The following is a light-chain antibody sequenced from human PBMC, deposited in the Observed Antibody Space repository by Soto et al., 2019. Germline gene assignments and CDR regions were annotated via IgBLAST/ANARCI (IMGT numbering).Light chain of an antibody. CDR1: QSVSSTS. CDR3: QQYDGSHPWK. Sequence: EIVLTQSPGTLSFSPGERATLSCRASQSVSSTSLAWYQQKPGQAPRLLIYGASNRATGIPDRFSGSGSGTDFTLTISRLEPEDFAVYYCQQYDGSHPWKFGLGTKV. J-gene: IGKJ1*01. V-gene: IGKV3-20*01. CDR2: GAS.